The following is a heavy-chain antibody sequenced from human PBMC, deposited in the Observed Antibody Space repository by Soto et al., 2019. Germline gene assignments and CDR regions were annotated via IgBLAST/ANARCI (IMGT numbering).Heavy chain of an antibody. D-gene: IGHD1-26*01. CDR2: VYYTGTT. CDR3: ARGRRWDGGGWGFDY. V-gene: IGHV4-59*07. CDR1: GASITGYY. Sequence: QVHLQESGPGLVKPSDTLSLTCTVSGASITGYYWSWIRQPPGKGLEWIGYVYYTGTTNYSPSLQSRVAISVVPSKKQFSLSLNSVTATDTAVYYCARGRRWDGGGWGFDYWGQGAPVSVSS. J-gene: IGHJ4*02.